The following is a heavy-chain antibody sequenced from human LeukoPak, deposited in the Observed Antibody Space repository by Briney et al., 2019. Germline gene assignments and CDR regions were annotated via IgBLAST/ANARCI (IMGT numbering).Heavy chain of an antibody. CDR2: IRYDGSNK. CDR1: GFTFSSYG. V-gene: IGHV3-30*02. J-gene: IGHJ4*02. CDR3: ARVAPKLLWFGELSGGGYYFDY. Sequence: PGGSLRLSCAASGFTFSSYGMHWVRQAPGKGLEWVAFIRYDGSNKYYADSVKGRFTISRDNSKNTLYLQMNSLRAEDTAVYYCARVAPKLLWFGELSGGGYYFDYWGQGTLVTVSS. D-gene: IGHD3-10*01.